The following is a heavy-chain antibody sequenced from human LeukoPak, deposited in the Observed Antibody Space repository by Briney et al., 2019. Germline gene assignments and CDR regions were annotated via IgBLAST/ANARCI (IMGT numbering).Heavy chain of an antibody. CDR1: GFXFSSYS. D-gene: IGHD1-14*01. Sequence: GGSLRLSCAASGFXFSSYSINWVRQAPGKGLEWVSSISSSSSYIYYADSVKGRFTISRDNAKNSLYLQMNSLTAEDTAVYYCAREQTPTTDYYYYGMDVWGQGTTVTVSS. J-gene: IGHJ6*02. V-gene: IGHV3-21*01. CDR3: AREQTPTTDYYYYGMDV. CDR2: ISSSSSYI.